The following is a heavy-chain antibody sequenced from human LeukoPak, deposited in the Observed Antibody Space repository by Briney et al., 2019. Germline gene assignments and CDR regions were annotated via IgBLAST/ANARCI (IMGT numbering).Heavy chain of an antibody. J-gene: IGHJ4*02. CDR2: IKSKDDGGTA. CDR3: IRGVLD. V-gene: IGHV3-15*01. Sequence: GGSLRLSCVGSGFTFNNAWMTWVRQPPGKGLEWVGRIKSKDDGGTADYAAPLKGRFTISRDDSKATVYHQMNSLKTEDSAMYYCIRGVLDWGQGTLVTVSS. D-gene: IGHD3-10*01. CDR1: GFTFNNAW.